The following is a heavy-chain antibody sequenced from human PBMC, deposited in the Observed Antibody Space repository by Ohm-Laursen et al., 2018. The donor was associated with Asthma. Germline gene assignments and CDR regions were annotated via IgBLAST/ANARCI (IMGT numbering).Heavy chain of an antibody. Sequence: GSLRLSCTASGFPFSAYSMNWVRQAPGKGLEWVSSISSSGSYIYYADLVKGRFTISRDNAKNSLYLQMNSLRVDDTAVYYCARYEVEASTSRPDHWGQGTLVTVSS. V-gene: IGHV3-21*01. CDR2: ISSSGSYI. J-gene: IGHJ4*02. CDR1: GFPFSAYS. CDR3: ARYEVEASTSRPDH. D-gene: IGHD2-15*01.